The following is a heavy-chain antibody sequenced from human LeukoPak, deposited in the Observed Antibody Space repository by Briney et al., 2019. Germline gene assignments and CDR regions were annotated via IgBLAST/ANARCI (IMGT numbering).Heavy chain of an antibody. CDR3: AREVRGGGKFDY. CDR1: GGSFSGYY. V-gene: IGHV4-34*01. J-gene: IGHJ4*02. CDR2: INHSGST. Sequence: SETPPLTCAVYGGSFSGYYWSWIRQPPGKGLEWIGEINHSGSTNYNPSLKSRVTISVDTSKNQFSLKLSSVTAADTAVYYCAREVRGGGKFDYWGQGTLVTVSS. D-gene: IGHD2-21*01.